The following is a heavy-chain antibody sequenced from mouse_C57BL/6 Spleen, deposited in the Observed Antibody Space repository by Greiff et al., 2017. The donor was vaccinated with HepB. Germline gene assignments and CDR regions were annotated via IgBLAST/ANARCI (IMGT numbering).Heavy chain of an antibody. D-gene: IGHD2-1*01. V-gene: IGHV1-80*01. J-gene: IGHJ3*01. Sequence: VQLVESGAELVKPGASVKISCKASGYAFSSYLMNWVKQRPGKGLEWIGQIYPGDGDTNYNGKFKGKATLTADKSSSTAYMQLSSLTSEDSAVYFCARMGNWRFAYWGQGTLVTVSA. CDR3: ARMGNWRFAY. CDR2: IYPGDGDT. CDR1: GYAFSSYL.